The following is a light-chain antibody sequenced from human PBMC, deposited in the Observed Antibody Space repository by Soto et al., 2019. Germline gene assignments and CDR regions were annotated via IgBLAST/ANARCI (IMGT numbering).Light chain of an antibody. Sequence: EIVMTQSPATLSVSPGERATLSCRASQSIYSNLAWYQQRPGQPPRLLIYRASTRATDIPVRFSGSGSGTEFTLTISSLQSEDFAVYYCQQYHNLWTFGQGTKVEIK. CDR2: RAS. J-gene: IGKJ1*01. V-gene: IGKV3-15*01. CDR3: QQYHNLWT. CDR1: QSIYSN.